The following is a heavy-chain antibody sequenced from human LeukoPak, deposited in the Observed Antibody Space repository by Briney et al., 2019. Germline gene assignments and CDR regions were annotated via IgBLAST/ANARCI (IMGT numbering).Heavy chain of an antibody. V-gene: IGHV1-18*01. CDR1: GYTFTSYG. J-gene: IGHJ4*02. CDR3: ARDLGSGYGDPYDY. Sequence: EASVKVSCKASGYTFTSYGISGVRQAPGQGLEWMGWISAYNGNTNYAQKLRGRVTMTTDTSTSTAYMELRSLRSDDTAVYYCARDLGSGYGDPYDYWGQGTLVTVSS. CDR2: ISAYNGNT. D-gene: IGHD4-17*01.